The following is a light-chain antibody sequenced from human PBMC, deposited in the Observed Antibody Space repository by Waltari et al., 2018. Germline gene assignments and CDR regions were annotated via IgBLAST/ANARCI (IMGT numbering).Light chain of an antibody. Sequence: DIQMTQSPYSLSASVGDSITITCRASQSVSNYLNWYQQKPGKPPKLLIFGSSSLQSAVPSRFSGSGSGTDFTLTISILQPEDFATYYCQQTYSVLYTFGQGTKLQI. J-gene: IGKJ2*01. V-gene: IGKV1-39*01. CDR2: GSS. CDR1: QSVSNY. CDR3: QQTYSVLYT.